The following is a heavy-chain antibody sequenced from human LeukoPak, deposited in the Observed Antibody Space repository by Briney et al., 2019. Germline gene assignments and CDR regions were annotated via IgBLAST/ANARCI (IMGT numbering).Heavy chain of an antibody. Sequence: PGGSLRLSCAASGFTFDDYAMHWVRQAPGKGLEWVSGISWNSGSIGYADSVKGRFTISRDNAKNSLYLQMNSLRAEDTALYYWAKDIQQWLGRTGFDYWGQGTLVTVSS. CDR1: GFTFDDYA. CDR2: ISWNSGSI. D-gene: IGHD6-19*01. CDR3: AKDIQQWLGRTGFDY. J-gene: IGHJ4*02. V-gene: IGHV3-9*01.